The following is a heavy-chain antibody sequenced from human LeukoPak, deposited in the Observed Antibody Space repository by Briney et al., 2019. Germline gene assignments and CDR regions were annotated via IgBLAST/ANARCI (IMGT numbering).Heavy chain of an antibody. V-gene: IGHV3-48*04. J-gene: IGHJ3*01. D-gene: IGHD3-3*01. Sequence: TGGSLRLSCAASGFTFSSYSMKWVRQAPGKGLEWVSYISSSSSTIYYADSVKGRFTISRDNAKNSLYLQMNSLRAEDTAVYYCARKVDDWGQGTMVTVSS. CDR1: GFTFSSYS. CDR2: ISSSSSTI. CDR3: ARKVDD.